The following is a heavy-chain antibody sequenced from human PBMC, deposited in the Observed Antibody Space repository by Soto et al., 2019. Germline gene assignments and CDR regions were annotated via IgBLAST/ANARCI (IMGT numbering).Heavy chain of an antibody. V-gene: IGHV1-18*01. J-gene: IGHJ3*02. Sequence: ASVQVSCKASGYTFTSYGSSWVRLTPGQGLEWMGWISAYNGNTNYAQKLQGRVTMTTDTSTSTAYMELRSLRSDDTAVYYCASNILEWLPDDAFAIWGQGTMVTVSS. D-gene: IGHD3-3*01. CDR1: GYTFTSYG. CDR2: ISAYNGNT. CDR3: ASNILEWLPDDAFAI.